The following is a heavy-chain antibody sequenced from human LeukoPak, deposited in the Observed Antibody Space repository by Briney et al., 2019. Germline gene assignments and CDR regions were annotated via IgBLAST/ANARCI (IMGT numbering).Heavy chain of an antibody. CDR3: ARRAWGNYYDSSGYSYYFDY. D-gene: IGHD3-22*01. CDR1: GYSFTSYW. Sequence: GESLKISCKGSGYSFTSYWIGWVRQMPGKGLEWMGIIYPGDSDTRYSPSFQGQVTISADKSISTAYLQWSSLKASDTAMYYCARRAWGNYYDSSGYSYYFDYWGQGTLVTVSS. J-gene: IGHJ4*02. V-gene: IGHV5-51*01. CDR2: IYPGDSDT.